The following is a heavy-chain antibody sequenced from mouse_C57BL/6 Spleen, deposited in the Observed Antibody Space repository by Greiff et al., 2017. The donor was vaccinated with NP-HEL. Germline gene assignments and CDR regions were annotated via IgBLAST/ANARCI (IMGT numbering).Heavy chain of an antibody. V-gene: IGHV1-59*01. CDR2: IDPSDSYT. CDR3: ARYSNYHFDY. J-gene: IGHJ2*01. Sequence: QVQLQQPGAELVRPGTSVKLSCKASGYTFTSYWMHWVKQRPGQGLEWIGVIDPSDSYTNYNQKFKGKATLTVDTSSSTAYMQLSSLTSEDSAVYYCARYSNYHFDYWGQGTTLTVSS. D-gene: IGHD2-5*01. CDR1: GYTFTSYW.